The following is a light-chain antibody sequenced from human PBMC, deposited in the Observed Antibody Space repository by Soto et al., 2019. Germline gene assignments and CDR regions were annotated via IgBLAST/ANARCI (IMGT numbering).Light chain of an antibody. CDR2: GAS. J-gene: IGKJ5*01. Sequence: EIVLTQSPDTLSLSPGERATLSCRASQSVSSSYLAWYQQKPGQAPRLLIYGASSRATGIPDRFSGSGSGTDFTLTISRLEPEDFAVYYCQQYGSSPPFTFGQGTRLEIQ. CDR1: QSVSSSY. V-gene: IGKV3-20*01. CDR3: QQYGSSPPFT.